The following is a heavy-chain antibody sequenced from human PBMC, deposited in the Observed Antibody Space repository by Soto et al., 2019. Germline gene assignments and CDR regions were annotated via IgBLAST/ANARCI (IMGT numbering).Heavy chain of an antibody. Sequence: QVQLQESGPGLVKPSETLSLTCTVSGGSIGSSRYYWGWIRQSPGKGLAWIGSIYYNGRTYYNPSLKSRVTISVDTSTNQVSLKLRSATAADTAVYYCGRHGDSGDYVDWFDPWGHGTLVTVSS. D-gene: IGHD4-17*01. CDR1: GGSIGSSRYY. V-gene: IGHV4-39*01. J-gene: IGHJ5*02. CDR2: IYYNGRT. CDR3: GRHGDSGDYVDWFDP.